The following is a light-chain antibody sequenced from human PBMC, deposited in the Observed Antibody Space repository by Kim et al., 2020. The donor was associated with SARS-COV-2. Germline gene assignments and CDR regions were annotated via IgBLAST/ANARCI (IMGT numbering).Light chain of an antibody. Sequence: GPYSPISGTETSSDVGVYNYVSCDKQHPGKAPKLMIYEVSKRPSGVPDRFSGSKSGNTASLTVSGLQAEDEADYYCSSYAGSNNLVFGGGTQLTVL. CDR1: SSDVGVYNY. J-gene: IGLJ2*01. CDR3: SSYAGSNNLV. V-gene: IGLV2-8*01. CDR2: EVS.